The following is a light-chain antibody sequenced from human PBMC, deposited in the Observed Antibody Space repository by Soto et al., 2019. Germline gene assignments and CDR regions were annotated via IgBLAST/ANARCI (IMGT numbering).Light chain of an antibody. J-gene: IGKJ2*01. Sequence: EIVLTQSPGTLSLSPGERATLPCRASQSVSNSYLAWYQQKPGEAPRLLMYGASSRATGIPDRFSGSGSGTEFTLTISRLEPEDFAVYYCQQYGTSLYTFGQGTKLEIK. CDR3: QQYGTSLYT. CDR2: GAS. V-gene: IGKV3-20*01. CDR1: QSVSNSY.